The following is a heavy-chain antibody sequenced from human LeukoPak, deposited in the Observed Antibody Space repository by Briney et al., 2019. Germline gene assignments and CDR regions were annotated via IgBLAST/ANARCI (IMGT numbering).Heavy chain of an antibody. V-gene: IGHV3-30*04. J-gene: IGHJ4*02. CDR1: GFTFSSYA. D-gene: IGHD3-22*01. CDR2: ISYDGSNK. Sequence: PGGSLRLSCAASGFTFSSYAMHWVRQAPGKGLEWVAVISYDGSNKYYADSVKGRFTISRDNSKNTLYLQMNSLRSEDTAVYYCAADSSRDYFDYWGQGTLVTVSS. CDR3: AADSSRDYFDY.